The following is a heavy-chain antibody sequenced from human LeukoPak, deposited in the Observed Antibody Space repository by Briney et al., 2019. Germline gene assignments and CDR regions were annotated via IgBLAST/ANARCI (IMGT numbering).Heavy chain of an antibody. CDR1: GGSISSGGYY. J-gene: IGHJ3*02. D-gene: IGHD3-22*01. V-gene: IGHV4-31*03. CDR3: ARGRAAITMIVVAMGAFDI. Sequence: SQTLSLTCTVSGGSISSGGYYWSWIRQHPGKGLEWIGYIYYSGSTNYNPSLKSRVTISVDTSKNQFSLKLSSVTAADTAVYYCARGRAAITMIVVAMGAFDIWGQGTMVTVSS. CDR2: IYYSGST.